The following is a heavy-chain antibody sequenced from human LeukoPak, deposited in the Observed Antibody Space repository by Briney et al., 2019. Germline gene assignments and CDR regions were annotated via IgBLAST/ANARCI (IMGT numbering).Heavy chain of an antibody. CDR1: GDTFTSYA. CDR3: ARAGYSGYEPNDY. J-gene: IGHJ4*02. Sequence: ASVKVSCKASGDTFTSYAMHWVRQAPGQRLEWMGWINAGNGNTKYSQKFQGRVTITRDTSASTAYMDLSSLRSEDTAVYYCARAGYSGYEPNDYWGQGTLVTVSS. V-gene: IGHV1-3*01. D-gene: IGHD5-12*01. CDR2: INAGNGNT.